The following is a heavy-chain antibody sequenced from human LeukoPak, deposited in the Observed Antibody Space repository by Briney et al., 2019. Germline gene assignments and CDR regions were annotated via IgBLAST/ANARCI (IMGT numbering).Heavy chain of an antibody. J-gene: IGHJ6*02. CDR1: GGSFSGYY. V-gene: IGHV4-34*01. CDR3: ARQQNDFWSGYYHYYYGMDV. D-gene: IGHD3-3*01. Sequence: PSETLSLTCAVYGGSFSGYYWSWIRQPPGKGLEWIGETNHSGSTNYNPSLKSRVTISVDTSKKQFSLKLSSVTAADTAVYYCARQQNDFWSGYYHYYYGMDVWGQGTTVTVSS. CDR2: TNHSGST.